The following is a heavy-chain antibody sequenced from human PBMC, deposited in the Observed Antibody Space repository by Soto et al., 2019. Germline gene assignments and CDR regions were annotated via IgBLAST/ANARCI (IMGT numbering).Heavy chain of an antibody. CDR1: GGSISSYY. D-gene: IGHD1-26*01. CDR3: ARAGFNSGSYPYYYYGMDV. V-gene: IGHV4-59*01. J-gene: IGHJ6*02. CDR2: IYYSGST. Sequence: PSETLSLTCTVSGGSISSYYWSWIRQPPGKGLEWIGYIYYSGSTNYNPSLKSRVTISVDTSKNQFSLKLSSVTAADTAVYYCARAGFNSGSYPYYYYGMDVWGQGTTVTVSS.